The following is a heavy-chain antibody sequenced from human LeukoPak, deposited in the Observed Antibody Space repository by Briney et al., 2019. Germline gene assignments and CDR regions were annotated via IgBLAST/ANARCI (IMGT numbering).Heavy chain of an antibody. J-gene: IGHJ5*02. V-gene: IGHV4-34*01. CDR1: GGSFSGYY. Sequence: SETLSLTCAVYGGSFSGYYWSWIRQPPGKGLEWIGEINHSGSTNYNPSLKSRVTISVDTSKNQFSLKLSSVTAADTAVYYCARQYKRYYDSSGRANWFDPWGQGTLVTVSS. D-gene: IGHD3-22*01. CDR3: ARQYKRYYDSSGRANWFDP. CDR2: INHSGST.